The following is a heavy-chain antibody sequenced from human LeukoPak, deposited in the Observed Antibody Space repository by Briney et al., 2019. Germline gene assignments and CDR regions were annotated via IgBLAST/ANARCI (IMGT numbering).Heavy chain of an antibody. V-gene: IGHV4-59*01. J-gene: IGHJ4*02. CDR1: GGSISSYY. Sequence: SETLSLTCTASGGSISSYYWSWIRQPPGKGLEWIGYIYYSGSTNYNPSLKSRVTISVDTSKNQFSLKLSSVTAADTAVYYCARGWDYYDSSGYYSFDYWGQGTLVTVSS. D-gene: IGHD3-22*01. CDR3: ARGWDYYDSSGYYSFDY. CDR2: IYYSGST.